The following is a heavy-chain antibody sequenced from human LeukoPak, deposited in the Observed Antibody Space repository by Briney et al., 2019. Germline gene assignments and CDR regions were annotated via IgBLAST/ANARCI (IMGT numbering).Heavy chain of an antibody. CDR2: INHSGST. D-gene: IGHD2-21*02. Sequence: PSETLSLTCTVSGYSISSGYYWGWIRQPPGKGLEWIGEINHSGSTNCNPSLKSRVTISVDTSKNQFSLKLSSVTAADTAVYYCARGGGDWYMDVWGKGTTVTISS. CDR3: ARGGGDWYMDV. V-gene: IGHV4-38-2*02. J-gene: IGHJ6*03. CDR1: GYSISSGYY.